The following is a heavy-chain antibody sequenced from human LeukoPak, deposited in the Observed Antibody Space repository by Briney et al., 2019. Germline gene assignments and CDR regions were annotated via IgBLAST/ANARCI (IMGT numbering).Heavy chain of an antibody. Sequence: SETLSLTCSVSGDSISTYYWSWIRQLPGKALEWIGYVYYSGSTDYNPSLKSRVTISVGTSKKQFSLNLNSVTAADTAVYYCSASKQLWLRGLFDYWGQGTLVTVSS. CDR2: VYYSGST. D-gene: IGHD5-18*01. CDR3: SASKQLWLRGLFDY. CDR1: GDSISTYY. V-gene: IGHV4-59*01. J-gene: IGHJ4*02.